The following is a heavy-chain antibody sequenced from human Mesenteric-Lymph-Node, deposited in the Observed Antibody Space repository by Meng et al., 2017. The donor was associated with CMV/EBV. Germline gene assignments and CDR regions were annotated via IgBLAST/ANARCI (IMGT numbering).Heavy chain of an antibody. CDR1: GGSISSSSYY. CDR3: ARDGYYDILTGAPSPYCYYGMDV. J-gene: IGHJ6*02. V-gene: IGHV4-39*07. CDR2: IYYSGST. Sequence: SETLSLTCTVSGGSISSSSYYWGWIRQPPGKGLEWIGSIYYSGSTYYNPSLKSRVTISVDTSKNQFSLKLSSVTAADTAVYYCARDGYYDILTGAPSPYCYYGMDVWGQGTTVTVSS. D-gene: IGHD3-9*01.